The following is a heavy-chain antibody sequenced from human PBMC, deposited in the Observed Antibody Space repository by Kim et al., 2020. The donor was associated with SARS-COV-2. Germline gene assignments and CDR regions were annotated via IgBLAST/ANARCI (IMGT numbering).Heavy chain of an antibody. CDR1: GYTFTSYA. CDR3: ARDRPTVAHNYYYYGMDV. D-gene: IGHD4-17*01. CDR2: INAGNGNT. Sequence: ASVKVSCKASGYTFTSYAMHWVRQAPGQRLEWMRWINAGNGNTKYSQKFQGRVTITRDTSASTAYMELSSLRSEDTAGYYCARDRPTVAHNYYYYGMDVWGQGTTVTVSS. J-gene: IGHJ6*02. V-gene: IGHV1-3*01.